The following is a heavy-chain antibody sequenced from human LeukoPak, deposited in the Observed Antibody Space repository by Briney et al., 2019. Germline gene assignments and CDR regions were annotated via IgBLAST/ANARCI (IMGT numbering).Heavy chain of an antibody. CDR3: AHRLVEAAREWVNWSDP. Sequence: SGPTLVNPTQTLTLTCTFSGFSLSTSGVGLGWIRQPPGKALEWLALIYWADVKRYGPSLKSRLSISKDTSKNQVVLTMTNMDSGDTPTYYCAHRLVEAAREWVNWSDPWGPGTLGTVSS. D-gene: IGHD6-6*01. CDR1: GFSLSTSGVG. V-gene: IGHV2-5*05. J-gene: IGHJ5*02. CDR2: IYWADVK.